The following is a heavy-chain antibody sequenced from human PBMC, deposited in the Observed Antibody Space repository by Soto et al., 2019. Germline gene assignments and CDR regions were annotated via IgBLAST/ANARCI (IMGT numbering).Heavy chain of an antibody. D-gene: IGHD6-13*01. J-gene: IGHJ6*02. CDR3: ARQNSSSWPYYYYYGMDV. CDR2: IYYSGST. Sequence: SETLSLTCTVSGGSISSYYCSWIRQPPGKGLEWIGYIYYSGSTNYNPSLTSRVTISVDTSTNQFSLELSSVTAADTAVYYCARQNSSSWPYYYYYGMDVWGQGTTVTVS. CDR1: GGSISSYY. V-gene: IGHV4-59*08.